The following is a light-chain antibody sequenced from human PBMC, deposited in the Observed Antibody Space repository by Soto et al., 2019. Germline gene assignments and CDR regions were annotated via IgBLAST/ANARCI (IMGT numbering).Light chain of an antibody. V-gene: IGKV3D-11*01. CDR1: QGVSSY. CDR3: QQYYSYPIT. J-gene: IGKJ5*01. CDR2: DAS. Sequence: LSQSPATLSLSPGERATLSCRACQGVSSYLAWYQQKPGQAPRLLIYDASNRATGIPARFSGSGPGTDFTLTISRLEAEDFAVYYCQQYYSYPITFGQGTRLEIK.